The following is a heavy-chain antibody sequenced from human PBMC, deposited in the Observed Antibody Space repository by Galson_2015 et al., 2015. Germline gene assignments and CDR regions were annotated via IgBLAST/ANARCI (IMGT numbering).Heavy chain of an antibody. CDR1: GDTFSTYT. Sequence: SVKVSCKASGDTFSTYTISWVRQAPGQGLEWMGGIIPIFGTANYAQKFQGRVTITADESTSTAYMELSSLRSEDTAVFFCASGAGNYYGSSSHDYYYYMDVWGKGTTVTVSS. V-gene: IGHV1-69*13. D-gene: IGHD3-10*01. CDR2: IIPIFGTA. J-gene: IGHJ6*03. CDR3: ASGAGNYYGSSSHDYYYYMDV.